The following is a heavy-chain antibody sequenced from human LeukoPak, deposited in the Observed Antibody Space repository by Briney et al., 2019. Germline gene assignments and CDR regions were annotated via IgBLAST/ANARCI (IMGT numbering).Heavy chain of an antibody. D-gene: IGHD4-17*01. Sequence: PSETLSLTCTVSGASISSYYWSRIRQPPGKGLEWIGYIYYSGSTNYNPSLTSRVTISVDTSKNQFSLKLSSVTAADTAVYYCAREATVTTGFDYWGQGTLVTVSS. V-gene: IGHV4-59*01. CDR2: IYYSGST. CDR1: GASISSYY. CDR3: AREATVTTGFDY. J-gene: IGHJ4*02.